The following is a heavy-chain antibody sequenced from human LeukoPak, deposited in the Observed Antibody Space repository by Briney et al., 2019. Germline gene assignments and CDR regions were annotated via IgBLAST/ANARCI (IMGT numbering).Heavy chain of an antibody. CDR2: IRYDGSNK. D-gene: IGHD4-11*01. Sequence: PGGSLRLSCAASGFTFSSYGMHWVRQAPGKGLEWVAFIRYDGSNKYYADSVKGRFTISRDNSKNTLYLQMNSLRAEDTAVYYCAKDGNYGRPNYYYYYYMDVWGKGTTVTVSS. V-gene: IGHV3-30*02. CDR3: AKDGNYGRPNYYYYYYMDV. CDR1: GFTFSSYG. J-gene: IGHJ6*03.